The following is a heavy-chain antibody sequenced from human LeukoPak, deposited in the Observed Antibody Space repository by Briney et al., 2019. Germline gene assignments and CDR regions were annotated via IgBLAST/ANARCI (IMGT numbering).Heavy chain of an antibody. CDR2: ISPSSSYI. Sequence: GRSLRLPCAASGFTLSYFKMTWVRQAPGKGLEWVASISPSSSYISYADSLKSRVTVSRDNTKNSVFLKMSSLRAEDTAVYYCARDLAGGEYFHFWAQETVVCVSS. V-gene: IGHV3-21*01. D-gene: IGHD3-10*01. CDR1: GFTLSYFK. CDR3: ARDLAGGEYFHF. J-gene: IGHJ1*01.